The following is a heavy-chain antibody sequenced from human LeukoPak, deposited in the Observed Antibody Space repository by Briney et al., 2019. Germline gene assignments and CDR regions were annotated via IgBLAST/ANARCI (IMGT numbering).Heavy chain of an antibody. CDR2: IKEDGSQT. J-gene: IGHJ4*02. D-gene: IGHD2-21*01. V-gene: IGHV3-7*01. CDR1: GFTFSRSW. Sequence: PGGSLRLSCVASGFTFSRSWMDWVRQAPGKGLEWVANIKEDGSQTYYVDSAKGRFTISRDNAKNSLYLQMDSLRVEDTAIYYCANSLDYWGRRPLVTASS. CDR3: ANSLDY.